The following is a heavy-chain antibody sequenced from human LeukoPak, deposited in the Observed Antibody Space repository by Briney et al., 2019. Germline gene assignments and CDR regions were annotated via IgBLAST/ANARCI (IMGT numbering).Heavy chain of an antibody. D-gene: IGHD3-3*01. CDR3: AREYDFWSGWDFDY. CDR1: GGSISSSSYY. Sequence: PPETLSLTCTVSGGSISSSSYYWGWIRQPPGKGLEWIGSIYYSGSTYYNPSLKSRVTISVDTSKNQFSLKLSSVTAADTAVYYRAREYDFWSGWDFDYWGQGTLVTVSS. V-gene: IGHV4-39*07. CDR2: IYYSGST. J-gene: IGHJ4*02.